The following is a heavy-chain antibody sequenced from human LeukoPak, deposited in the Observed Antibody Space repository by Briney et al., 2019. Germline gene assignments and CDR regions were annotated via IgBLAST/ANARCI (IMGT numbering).Heavy chain of an antibody. D-gene: IGHD5-24*01. Sequence: ASVKVSCKASGYAFTNYAMHWLRQAPGQRLEWVGWIDAASGNTKYSQRLQGRITITRDTSANTVYMQLSSLRSEDSAVYYCARGYGDGYNPNFDYWGQGALVTVSS. CDR2: IDAASGNT. CDR1: GYAFTNYA. CDR3: ARGYGDGYNPNFDY. J-gene: IGHJ4*02. V-gene: IGHV1-3*01.